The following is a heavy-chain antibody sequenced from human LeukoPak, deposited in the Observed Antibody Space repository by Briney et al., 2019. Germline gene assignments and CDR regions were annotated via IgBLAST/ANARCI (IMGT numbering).Heavy chain of an antibody. CDR2: IRQDGREK. CDR3: VGGIGWQPDY. V-gene: IGHV3-7*03. Sequence: GGSLRLSCAASAGFTSSDSWMNWVRQAPGKGLEWVAIIRQDGREKLYVDSVKGRFTISRDNAKSSLYLQINSLRAEDTAVYYCVGGIGWQPDYWGQGTLVTVSS. CDR1: AGFTSSDSW. J-gene: IGHJ4*02. D-gene: IGHD6-19*01.